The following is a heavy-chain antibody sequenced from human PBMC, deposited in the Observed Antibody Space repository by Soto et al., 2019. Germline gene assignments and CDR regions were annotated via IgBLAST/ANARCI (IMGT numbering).Heavy chain of an antibody. J-gene: IGHJ6*02. V-gene: IGHV1-3*01. CDR2: INAGNGNT. CDR1: GYTFTSYA. Sequence: SVKVSCKASGYTFTSYAMHWVRQAPGERLEWMGWINAGNGNTKYSQKFQGRVTITRDTSASTAYMELSSLRSEDTAVYYCASSYSNYALIDYYYYGMDVWGQGTTVTVSS. CDR3: ASSYSNYALIDYYYYGMDV. D-gene: IGHD4-4*01.